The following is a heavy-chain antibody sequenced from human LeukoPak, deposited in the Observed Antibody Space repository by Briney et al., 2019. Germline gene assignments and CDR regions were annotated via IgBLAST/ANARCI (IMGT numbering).Heavy chain of an antibody. D-gene: IGHD2-2*01. CDR2: FFLKGST. V-gene: IGHV4-39*07. CDR3: ARVARCTSCFDVDY. Sequence: SETLSLTCTVSGGSISSGSYCWSCIRQPPGKGLEWIGSFFLKGSTYYNPSLKSRVTISVDTSKNQFSLTLRSVTAADTAVYYCARVARCTSCFDVDYWGQGTLVTVSS. CDR1: GGSISSGSYC. J-gene: IGHJ4*02.